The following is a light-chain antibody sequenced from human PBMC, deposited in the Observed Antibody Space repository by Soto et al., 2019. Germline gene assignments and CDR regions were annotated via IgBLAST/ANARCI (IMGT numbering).Light chain of an antibody. Sequence: EIVLTQSPATLSLSPGERVTLSCRASQSVSSYLAWYQQKPGQAPRLLIYDASNRATGIPARFSGSGSGTDFTLTISSLEPEDFAVYYCQQRSNWPITFGRGTRLEIK. J-gene: IGKJ5*01. CDR3: QQRSNWPIT. V-gene: IGKV3-11*01. CDR1: QSVSSY. CDR2: DAS.